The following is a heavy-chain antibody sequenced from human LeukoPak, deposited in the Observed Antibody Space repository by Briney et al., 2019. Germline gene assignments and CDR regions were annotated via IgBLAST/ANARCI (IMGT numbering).Heavy chain of an antibody. J-gene: IGHJ4*02. Sequence: GGSLRLSCAASGFTFSIYSMNSVRQAPRKGQEWVSFISSGSSTLNYAHSVKGRFTISRDNAKNSLYLQMNSLRDEDTAVYYCARVAETQLWLRSAFDHWGQGTLVTVSS. CDR2: ISSGSSTL. V-gene: IGHV3-48*02. D-gene: IGHD5-18*01. CDR1: GFTFSIYS. CDR3: ARVAETQLWLRSAFDH.